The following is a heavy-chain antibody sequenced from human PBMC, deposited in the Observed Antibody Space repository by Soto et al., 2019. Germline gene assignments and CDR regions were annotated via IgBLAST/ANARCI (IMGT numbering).Heavy chain of an antibody. J-gene: IGHJ4*02. V-gene: IGHV3-11*01. CDR1: RFTFSDYY. CDR3: AGRAAAVRYFDY. D-gene: IGHD6-13*01. Sequence: GGPLRLSCVASRFTFSDYYMTWSRQAPGKGLEWASYISSSGNSIYYADSVRGRFTVSRDNAKNSLFLQMNSLRAEDTVVYYFAGRAAAVRYFDYWALATLVTVAS. CDR2: ISSSGNSI.